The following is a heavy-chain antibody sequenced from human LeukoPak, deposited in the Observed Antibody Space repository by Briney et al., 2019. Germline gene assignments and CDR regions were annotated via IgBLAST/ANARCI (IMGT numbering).Heavy chain of an antibody. V-gene: IGHV3-23*01. D-gene: IGHD4-17*01. CDR1: GFTFSTYA. J-gene: IGHJ4*02. CDR3: ARDDHLHDYAFDY. CDR2: ISVSAGST. Sequence: GGSLRLSCAASGFTFSTYAMSWVRQAPGKGLEWVSAISVSAGSTYYADSVKGRFTISRDNAKNSLYLQMNSLRAEDTAVYYCARDDHLHDYAFDYWGQGTLVTVSS.